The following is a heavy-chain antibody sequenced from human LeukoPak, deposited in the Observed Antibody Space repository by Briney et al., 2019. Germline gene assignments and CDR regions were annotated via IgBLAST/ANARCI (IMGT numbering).Heavy chain of an antibody. D-gene: IGHD2-15*01. CDR2: IYSGSNT. CDR3: AREAVYYCSGGTCFQDY. V-gene: IGHV3-53*01. J-gene: IGHJ4*02. Sequence: PGGSLRLSCAASGFTVSSNYMFWVRQAPGKGLEWVSVIYSGSNTYYSASVKGRFTISRDISKNTLYLQMNSLIGEDAAVYYCAREAVYYCSGGTCFQDYWGQGTPATVSS. CDR1: GFTVSSNY.